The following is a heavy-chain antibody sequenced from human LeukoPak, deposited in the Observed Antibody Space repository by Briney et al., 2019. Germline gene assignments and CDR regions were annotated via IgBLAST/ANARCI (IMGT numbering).Heavy chain of an antibody. V-gene: IGHV1-69*05. Sequence: EASVKVSCKASGGTFSSYAISWVRQAPGQGLEWMGGIIPIFGTANYAQKFQGRVTITTDESTSTAYMELSSLRSEDTAVYYCAREFSDYSNYYYYMDVWGKGTTVTVSS. D-gene: IGHD4-11*01. CDR3: AREFSDYSNYYYYMDV. J-gene: IGHJ6*03. CDR2: IIPIFGTA. CDR1: GGTFSSYA.